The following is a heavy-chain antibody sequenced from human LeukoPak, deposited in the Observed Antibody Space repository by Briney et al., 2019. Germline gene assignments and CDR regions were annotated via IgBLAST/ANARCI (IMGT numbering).Heavy chain of an antibody. Sequence: SETLSLTRTVSDGSISSYYWSWIRQPPGKGLEWIGYIYYSGSTNYNPSLKSRVTISVDTSKNQFSLKMRSVTAADTAVYYCARVRAVAGTPPDYWGQGTLVTVSS. CDR3: ARVRAVAGTPPDY. D-gene: IGHD6-19*01. CDR1: DGSISSYY. J-gene: IGHJ4*02. CDR2: IYYSGST. V-gene: IGHV4-59*08.